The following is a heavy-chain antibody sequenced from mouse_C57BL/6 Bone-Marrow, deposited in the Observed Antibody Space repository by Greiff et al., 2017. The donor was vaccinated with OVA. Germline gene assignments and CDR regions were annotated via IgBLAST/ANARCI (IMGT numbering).Heavy chain of an antibody. D-gene: IGHD2-4*01. CDR2: IDPENGDT. CDR3: THYYDYEGFAY. V-gene: IGHV14-4*01. Sequence: EVKLMESGAELVRPGASVKLSCTASGFNIKDDYMHWVKQRPEQGLEWIGWIDPENGDTEYASKFQGKATITADTSSNTAYLQLSSLTSEDTAVYYCTHYYDYEGFAYWGQGTLVTVSA. CDR1: GFNIKDDY. J-gene: IGHJ3*01.